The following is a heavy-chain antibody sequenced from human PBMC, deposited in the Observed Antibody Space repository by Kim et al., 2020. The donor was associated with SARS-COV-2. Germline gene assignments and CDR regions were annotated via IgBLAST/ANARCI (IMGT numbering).Heavy chain of an antibody. J-gene: IGHJ4*02. V-gene: IGHV1-69*01. Sequence: KFQGRVTITADESTSTAYMELSSLRSEDTAVYYCARTYYYDSSGYYPIDYWGQGTLVTVSS. D-gene: IGHD3-22*01. CDR3: ARTYYYDSSGYYPIDY.